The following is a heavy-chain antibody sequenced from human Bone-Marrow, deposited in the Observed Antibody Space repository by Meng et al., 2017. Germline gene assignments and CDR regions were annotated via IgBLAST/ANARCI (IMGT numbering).Heavy chain of an antibody. D-gene: IGHD6-13*01. CDR3: ARDRRAAGTKYYYGMDV. J-gene: IGHJ6*02. V-gene: IGHV3-21*01. CDR2: ISSSSSYI. CDR1: GFTFSSYS. Sequence: GESLKISCAASGFTFSSYSMNWVRQAPGKGLEWVSSISSSSSYIYYADSVKGRFTISRDNAKNSLYLQMNSLRAEDTAVYYCARDRRAAGTKYYYGMDVWGQGTTVTGAS.